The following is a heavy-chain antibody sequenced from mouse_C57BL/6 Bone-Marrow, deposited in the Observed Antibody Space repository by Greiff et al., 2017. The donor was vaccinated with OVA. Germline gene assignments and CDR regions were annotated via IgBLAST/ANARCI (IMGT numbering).Heavy chain of an antibody. V-gene: IGHV1-53*01. Sequence: QVQLQQPGPELVQPGASVKLSCKASGYTFTSYWMHWVKQRPGQGLEWIGTIIPSNGGSNSHEKFKSKATLTVDKSYSTAYMQLSSLTAEDAAVYYCARERWDVDVWGTGTTVTVSA. CDR2: IIPSNGGS. CDR1: GYTFTSYW. CDR3: ARERWDVDV. J-gene: IGHJ1*03.